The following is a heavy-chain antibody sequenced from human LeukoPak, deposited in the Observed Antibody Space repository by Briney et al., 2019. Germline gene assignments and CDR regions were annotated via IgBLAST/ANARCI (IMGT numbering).Heavy chain of an antibody. D-gene: IGHD1-26*01. J-gene: IGHJ3*02. V-gene: IGHV1-2*02. CDR3: ARGGIVGATAFDI. CDR1: GYTFTGYY. Sequence: ASVKVSCKTSGYTFTGYYMHWVRQAPGQGLEWMGWINPNSGGTNYAQKSQGRVTMTRDTSISTAYMELSRLRSDDTAVYYCARGGIVGATAFDIWGQGTMVTVSS. CDR2: INPNSGGT.